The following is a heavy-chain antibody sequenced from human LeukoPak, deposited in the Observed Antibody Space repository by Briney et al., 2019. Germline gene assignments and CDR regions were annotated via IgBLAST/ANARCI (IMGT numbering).Heavy chain of an antibody. J-gene: IGHJ4*02. V-gene: IGHV3-7*01. D-gene: IGHD3-9*01. CDR3: ARDGHYDILTGYFDY. Sequence: PGGSLRLSCAASGFTFSSYWMSWVRQAPGKGLEWVANIKQDGSEKYYVDSVKGRFTISRDNAKNSLYLQMNSLRAEDTAVYYCARDGHYDILTGYFDYWGQGTLVTVSS. CDR1: GFTFSSYW. CDR2: IKQDGSEK.